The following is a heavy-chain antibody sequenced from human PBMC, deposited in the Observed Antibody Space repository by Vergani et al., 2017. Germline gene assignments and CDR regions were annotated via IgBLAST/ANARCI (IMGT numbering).Heavy chain of an antibody. CDR2: ISGSGGST. Sequence: EVQLLESGGGLVKPGGSLRLSCAASGFTFSSYAMSWVRQAPGKGLEWVSAISGSGGSTYYADSVKGRFTISRDNSKNTLYLQMNSLRAEDTAVYYCAKVGSSSWYYYGMDVWGQGTTVTVSS. D-gene: IGHD6-13*01. V-gene: IGHV3-23*01. CDR3: AKVGSSSWYYYGMDV. J-gene: IGHJ6*02. CDR1: GFTFSSYA.